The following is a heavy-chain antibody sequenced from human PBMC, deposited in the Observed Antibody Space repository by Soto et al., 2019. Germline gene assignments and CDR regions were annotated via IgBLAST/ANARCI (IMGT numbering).Heavy chain of an antibody. CDR2: ISGSGGST. J-gene: IGHJ4*02. V-gene: IGHV3-23*01. CDR1: GFTFSSYA. Sequence: GGSLRLSCAASGFTFSSYAMSWVRQAPGKGLEWVSAISGSGGSTYYADSVKGRFTISRDNSKNTLYLQMNSLRAEDTAVYYCAASLSFYDFWSGYLFRYWGQGTLVTVSS. CDR3: AASLSFYDFWSGYLFRY. D-gene: IGHD3-3*01.